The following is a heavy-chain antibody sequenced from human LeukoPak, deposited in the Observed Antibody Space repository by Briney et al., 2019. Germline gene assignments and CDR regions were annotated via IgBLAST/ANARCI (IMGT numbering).Heavy chain of an antibody. D-gene: IGHD1-1*01. Sequence: SETLSLTCSVSGGSISSCTYSWGWIRQPPGKGLEWIGSFSCSGSTYYNPSLKSRVTISVDTSKSQFSLYMDSVTAADTAAYYCARDWNRYAYWGQGTLVTVSS. CDR2: FSCSGST. V-gene: IGHV4-39*07. CDR1: GGSISSCTYS. CDR3: ARDWNRYAY. J-gene: IGHJ4*02.